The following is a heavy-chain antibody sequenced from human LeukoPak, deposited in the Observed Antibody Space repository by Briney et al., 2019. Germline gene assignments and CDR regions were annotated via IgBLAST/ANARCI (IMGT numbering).Heavy chain of an antibody. V-gene: IGHV4-38-2*02. CDR3: ARDIRHCSGGSCYLNYFDY. CDR1: GYSISGGYY. Sequence: SETLSLTCTVSGYSISGGYYWGWIRQPPGKGLEWIGSIYHSGSTYYNPSLKSRVTISVDTSKNQFSLKLSSVTAADTAVYYCARDIRHCSGGSCYLNYFDYWGQGTLVTVSS. CDR2: IYHSGST. J-gene: IGHJ4*02. D-gene: IGHD2-15*01.